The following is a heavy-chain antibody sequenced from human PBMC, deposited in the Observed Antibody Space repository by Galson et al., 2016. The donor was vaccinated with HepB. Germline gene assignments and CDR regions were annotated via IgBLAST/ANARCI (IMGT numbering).Heavy chain of an antibody. J-gene: IGHJ4*02. CDR3: IRGGATFDY. D-gene: IGHD1-26*01. Sequence: SLRLSCAASGFTFSGSTIHWVRQASGKGLEWVGRIRSNLNSYATAYSASVKGRFTVSRDDSKNTAFLQMNSLRAEDTAVYYCIRGGATFDYWGQGTLVTVSS. V-gene: IGHV3-73*01. CDR1: GFTFSGST. CDR2: IRSNLNSYAT.